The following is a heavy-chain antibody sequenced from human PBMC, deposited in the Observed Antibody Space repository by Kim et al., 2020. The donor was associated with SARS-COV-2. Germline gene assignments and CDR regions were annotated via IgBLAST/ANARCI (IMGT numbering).Heavy chain of an antibody. V-gene: IGHV3-23*01. CDR1: GFTFSKNA. CDR2: INGGGSDT. CDR3: AKDPYGYKGFFDY. D-gene: IGHD5-12*01. Sequence: GGSLRLSCAASGFTFSKNAMNWVRQAPGKGLEWVSAINGGGSDTYYADSVKGRFTISRDNSKNTFYLQMNSLRAEDTAVYYCAKDPYGYKGFFDYWGQGTLVTVSS. J-gene: IGHJ4*02.